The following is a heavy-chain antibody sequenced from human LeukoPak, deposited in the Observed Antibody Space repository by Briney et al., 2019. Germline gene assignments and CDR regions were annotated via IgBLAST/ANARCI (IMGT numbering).Heavy chain of an antibody. Sequence: SETLSLTCTVSGGSISSSSYYWGWIRQPPGKGLEWIGSIYYSGSTYYNPSLKSRVTISVDTSKNQFSLKLSSVTAADTAVYYCAGRRIQLWFFDYWGQGTLVTVSS. CDR3: AGRRIQLWFFDY. CDR2: IYYSGST. V-gene: IGHV4-39*01. J-gene: IGHJ4*02. D-gene: IGHD5-18*01. CDR1: GGSISSSSYY.